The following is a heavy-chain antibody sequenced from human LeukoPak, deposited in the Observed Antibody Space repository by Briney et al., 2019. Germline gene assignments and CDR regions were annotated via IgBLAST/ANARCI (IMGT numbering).Heavy chain of an antibody. D-gene: IGHD4-4*01. Sequence: GGSLRLSCVASGFTFSSSWMAWVRQAPGKGLQWVANINHDGSVKNYVGSVKGRFAISRDNAQNSFYLQMNSLETDDTAVYYCAKDSYSKGDYWGQGTLVTVSS. V-gene: IGHV3-7*01. CDR2: INHDGSVK. CDR1: GFTFSSSW. CDR3: AKDSYSKGDY. J-gene: IGHJ4*02.